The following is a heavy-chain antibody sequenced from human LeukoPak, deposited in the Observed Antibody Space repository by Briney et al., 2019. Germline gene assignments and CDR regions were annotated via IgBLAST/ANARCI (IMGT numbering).Heavy chain of an antibody. CDR3: ASPEGGYSYGYVY. CDR2: IIPIFGTA. D-gene: IGHD5-18*01. Sequence: SVKVSCKASGGTFSSYAISWVRQAPGQGLEWMGGIIPIFGTANYAQKFQGRVTITADESTSTAYMELSSLRSGDTAVYYCASPEGGYSYGYVYWGQGTLVTLSS. J-gene: IGHJ4*02. CDR1: GGTFSSYA. V-gene: IGHV1-69*13.